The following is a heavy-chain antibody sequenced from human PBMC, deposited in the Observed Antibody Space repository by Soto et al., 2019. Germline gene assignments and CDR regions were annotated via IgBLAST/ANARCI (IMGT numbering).Heavy chain of an antibody. CDR3: AKRFAPSRSGWDS. Sequence: DVQLLESGGALVQPGESLRLSCAASGFPFSSYAMTWVRQAPGKGLEWVSTIAISGITTFYADSVRGRFTISRDNPGNTLYLQMNNLGVEDTGIYYCAKRFAPSRSGWDSWGQGTLVTVSS. D-gene: IGHD6-19*01. V-gene: IGHV3-23*01. J-gene: IGHJ4*02. CDR2: IAISGITT. CDR1: GFPFSSYA.